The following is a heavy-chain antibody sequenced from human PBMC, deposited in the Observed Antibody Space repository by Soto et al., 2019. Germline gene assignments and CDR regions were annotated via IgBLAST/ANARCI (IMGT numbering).Heavy chain of an antibody. Sequence: XETLFPTFSVFGSSIRSSYWSWIRKLPGKGLEWIGYIYYSGSTNYNPSLKSRVTISVDTSKNQFSLKLSSVTAADAAVYYCARDRGRLISYYYGMDVWGQGPTVTVSS. CDR1: GSSIRSSY. CDR3: ARDRGRLISYYYGMDV. D-gene: IGHD3-10*01. CDR2: IYYSGST. J-gene: IGHJ6*02. V-gene: IGHV4-59*01.